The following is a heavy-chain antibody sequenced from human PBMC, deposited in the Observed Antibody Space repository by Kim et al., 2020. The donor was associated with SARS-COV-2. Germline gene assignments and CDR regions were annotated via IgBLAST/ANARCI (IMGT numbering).Heavy chain of an antibody. CDR1: GGSFSGYY. J-gene: IGHJ2*01. CDR3: AGIYGSGTSPRHDL. V-gene: IGHV4-34*01. D-gene: IGHD3-10*01. Sequence: SETLSLTCAVYGGSFSGYYWSWIRQPPGKGLEWIGEINHSGSTNYNPSLKSRVTISVDTSKNQFSLKLSSVTAADTAVYYCAGIYGSGTSPRHDLWGRGTLVTVSS. CDR2: INHSGST.